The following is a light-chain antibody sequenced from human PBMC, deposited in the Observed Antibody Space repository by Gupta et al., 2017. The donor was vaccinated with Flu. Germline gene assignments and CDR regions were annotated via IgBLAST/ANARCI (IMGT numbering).Light chain of an antibody. CDR3: QQRSNCPLT. CDR2: DAS. V-gene: IGKV3-11*01. J-gene: IGKJ4*01. Sequence: EIVLTQSPATLSLSPGERATLSCRASQSISSDLAWYQQKPGQAPRLLIYDASNRATGIPGRFSGSGSGTDFTLTISSLEPEDFAVYYCQQRSNCPLTFGGGTKVEIK. CDR1: QSISSD.